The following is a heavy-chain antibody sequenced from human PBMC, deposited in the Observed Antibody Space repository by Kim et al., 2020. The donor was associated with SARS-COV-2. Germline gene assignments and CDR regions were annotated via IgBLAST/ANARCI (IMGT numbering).Heavy chain of an antibody. CDR1: GYTFTGYY. J-gene: IGHJ5*02. CDR3: ARGSDIWFGETRGWFDP. D-gene: IGHD3-10*01. V-gene: IGHV1-2*04. Sequence: ASMKVSCKASGYTFTGYYMHWVRQAPGQGLEWMGWINPNSGGTNYAQKFQGWVTMTRDTSISTAYMELSRLRSDDTAVYYCARGSDIWFGETRGWFDPWGQGTLVTVSS. CDR2: INPNSGGT.